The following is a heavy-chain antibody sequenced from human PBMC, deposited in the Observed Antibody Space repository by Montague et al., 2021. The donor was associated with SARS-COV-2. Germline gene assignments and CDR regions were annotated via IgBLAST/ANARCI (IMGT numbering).Heavy chain of an antibody. J-gene: IGHJ6*02. CDR1: GGSIRSGSDY. V-gene: IGHV4-61*02. D-gene: IGHD3-16*01. CDR3: ARDYADYSYYYGLDV. Sequence: TLSLTCTVSGGSIRSGSDYWSWIRQPAGKGLEWIGRIYSSGSTTDNPSLKGGVTRSVGTSKNQFSLKVSSVTAADTAVYYCARDYADYSYYYGLDVWGQGTTVTVSS. CDR2: IYSSGST.